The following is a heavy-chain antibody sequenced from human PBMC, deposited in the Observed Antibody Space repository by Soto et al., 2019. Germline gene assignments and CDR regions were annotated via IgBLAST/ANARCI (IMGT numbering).Heavy chain of an antibody. Sequence: GGSLRLSCAASGFTFSSYAMHWVRQAPGKGLEWVAVISYDGSNKYYADSVKGRFTISRDNSKNTLYLQMNSLRAEDTAVYYCAKDPGAAFDYWGQGTLVTVSS. CDR3: AKDPGAAFDY. V-gene: IGHV3-30*04. CDR2: ISYDGSNK. D-gene: IGHD6-13*01. J-gene: IGHJ4*02. CDR1: GFTFSSYA.